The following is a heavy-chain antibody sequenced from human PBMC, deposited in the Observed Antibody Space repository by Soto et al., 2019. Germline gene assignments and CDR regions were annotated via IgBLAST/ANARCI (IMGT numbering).Heavy chain of an antibody. D-gene: IGHD3-9*01. CDR3: VAPLDILTGNDAFDI. J-gene: IGHJ3*02. CDR1: GYTFTSYY. V-gene: IGHV1-46*01. Sequence: ASVKVSCKASGYTFTSYYMHWVRQAPGQGLEWMGIINPSGGSTSYAQKFQGRVTMTRDTSTSTVYMELSSLRSEDTAVYYCVAPLDILTGNDAFDIWGQGTMVTVSS. CDR2: INPSGGST.